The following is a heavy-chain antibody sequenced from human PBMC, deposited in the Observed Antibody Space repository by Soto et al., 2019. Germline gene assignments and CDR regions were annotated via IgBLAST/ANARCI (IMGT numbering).Heavy chain of an antibody. CDR3: ARGRELLFGKYYFDY. D-gene: IGHD1-26*01. Sequence: GASVKVSCKASGYTFTGYYMHWVRQAPGQGLEWMGWINPNSGGTNYAQKFQGWVTMTRDTSISTAYMELSRLRSDDTAVYYCARGRELLFGKYYFDYWGQGTLVTVSS. CDR2: INPNSGGT. CDR1: GYTFTGYY. J-gene: IGHJ4*02. V-gene: IGHV1-2*04.